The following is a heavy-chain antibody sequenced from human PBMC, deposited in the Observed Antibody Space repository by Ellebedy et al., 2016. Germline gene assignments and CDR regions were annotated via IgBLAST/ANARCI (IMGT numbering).Heavy chain of an antibody. Sequence: GGSLRLSCAASGFTFSRSWMSWVRQAPGKGLEWVANINRDGSEEYYVDSVKGRFTISRDSSRDTLFLQMNSLRAEDTAVYYCARDPRAPRGYSYGYLDLWGQGTLVTVSS. V-gene: IGHV3-7*01. D-gene: IGHD5-18*01. CDR2: INRDGSEE. CDR1: GFTFSRSW. J-gene: IGHJ4*02. CDR3: ARDPRAPRGYSYGYLDL.